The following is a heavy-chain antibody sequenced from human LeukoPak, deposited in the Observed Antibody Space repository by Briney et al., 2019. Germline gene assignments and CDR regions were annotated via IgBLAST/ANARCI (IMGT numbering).Heavy chain of an antibody. J-gene: IGHJ4*02. V-gene: IGHV2-5*02. D-gene: IGHD6-19*01. CDR1: GFSLSTSGVG. CDR3: ANRRGTSGWSEGYFDY. CDR2: IHWDDDK. Sequence: SGPTLVKPTQTLTLTCTFSGFSLSTSGVGVGWIRQPPGKAPEWLALIHWDDDKRYSPSLKSRLTITKDTSKNQVVLTMTNVDPLDTATYYCANRRGTSGWSEGYFDYWGQGTLVTVSS.